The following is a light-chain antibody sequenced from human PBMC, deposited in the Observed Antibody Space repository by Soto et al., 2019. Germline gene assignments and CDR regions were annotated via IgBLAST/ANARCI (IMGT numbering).Light chain of an antibody. CDR3: QQYNRYWT. Sequence: DIQMTQSPSTLSASVRDRVTITCRASQSISSWLAWYQQKPGKAPKLLIYKASSLESGVPSRFSGSGSWPEFTLTISSLQPDDFATYYCQQYNRYWTFGQGTKVEIK. J-gene: IGKJ1*01. CDR2: KAS. V-gene: IGKV1-5*03. CDR1: QSISSW.